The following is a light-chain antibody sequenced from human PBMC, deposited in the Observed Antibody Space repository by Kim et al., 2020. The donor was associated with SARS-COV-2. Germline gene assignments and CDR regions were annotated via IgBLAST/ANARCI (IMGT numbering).Light chain of an antibody. J-gene: IGKJ4*01. Sequence: LVLTQSPGTLSLSPGERATLSCRASQSVASSYLVWYQQKPGQAPRLLIYGASKRVTGIPDRFSGSGSGTDFTLTVGRLEPEDFAVYYCQYFGDSRPFGGGTKVDIK. CDR1: QSVASSY. V-gene: IGKV3-20*01. CDR3: QYFGDSRP. CDR2: GAS.